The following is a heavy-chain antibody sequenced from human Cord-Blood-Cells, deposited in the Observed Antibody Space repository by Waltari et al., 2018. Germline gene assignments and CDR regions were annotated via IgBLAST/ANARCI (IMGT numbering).Heavy chain of an antibody. Sequence: EVQLVESGGGLVQPGGSLKLSCAASGFTFSGPAMHWVRQASGKGLEWVGRIRSKANSDATAYAASVKGRFTISRDDSKNTAYLQMNSLKTEDTAVYYCTPSDSSYWGQGTLVTVSS. V-gene: IGHV3-73*02. CDR1: GFTFSGPA. D-gene: IGHD6-6*01. CDR2: IRSKANSDAT. CDR3: TPSDSSY. J-gene: IGHJ4*02.